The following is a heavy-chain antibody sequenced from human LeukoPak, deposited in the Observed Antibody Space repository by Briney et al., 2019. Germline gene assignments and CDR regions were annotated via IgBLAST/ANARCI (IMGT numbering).Heavy chain of an antibody. V-gene: IGHV1-46*01. CDR1: GYTFTSYY. Sequence: ASVKVSCKASGYTFTSYYMHWVRQAPGQGLEWMGIINPSGGSTSYAQKFQGRVTMTRDTSTSTVYMELSSLRSEDTAVYYCARDRSVGDPPSTFDYWGQGTLVTVSS. J-gene: IGHJ4*02. CDR2: INPSGGST. D-gene: IGHD1-26*01. CDR3: ARDRSVGDPPSTFDY.